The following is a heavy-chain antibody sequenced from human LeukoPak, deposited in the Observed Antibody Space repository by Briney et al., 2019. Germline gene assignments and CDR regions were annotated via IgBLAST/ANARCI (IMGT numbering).Heavy chain of an antibody. Sequence: PSETLSLTCSVSIGSISSSKWWSWVRQSPVKGLEWIGEIYLYGTTNYNPSFTSRVTMSVDRSRNQFSLKQTSVTAADTAVYYCARQKWEQQGRDYYFNGLDVWGPGTTVIVSS. CDR2: IYLYGTT. J-gene: IGHJ6*02. D-gene: IGHD1/OR15-1a*01. CDR1: IGSISSSKW. V-gene: IGHV4-4*02. CDR3: ARQKWEQQGRDYYFNGLDV.